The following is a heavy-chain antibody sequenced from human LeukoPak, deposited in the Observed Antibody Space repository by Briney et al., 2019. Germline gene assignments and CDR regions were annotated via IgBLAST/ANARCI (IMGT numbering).Heavy chain of an antibody. CDR3: AKTRPLDSSSWSHGDY. V-gene: IGHV3-23*01. CDR1: GFTFSSYA. D-gene: IGHD6-13*01. J-gene: IGHJ4*02. CDR2: ISGSGDST. Sequence: GGSLRLSCAASGFTFSSYAMSWVRQAPGKGLEWVSAISGSGDSTYYGDSVKGRFTISRDNSKNTLYLQMNSLRAEDTAVYYRAKTRPLDSSSWSHGDYWGQGTLVTVSS.